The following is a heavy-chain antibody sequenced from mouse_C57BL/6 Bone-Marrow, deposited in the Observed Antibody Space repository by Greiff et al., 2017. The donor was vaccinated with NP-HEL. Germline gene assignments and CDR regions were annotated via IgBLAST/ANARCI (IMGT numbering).Heavy chain of an antibody. Sequence: VQLQQSGAELVRPGASVKLSCPASGFNIQDDYMHWVTQRPEQGLAWLGWLDPENGDTDFASTFPGTATITADPSSNTAYLQLSSLTSEDTAVYYCTTYDYDSWGQGTTLTVSS. J-gene: IGHJ2*01. CDR3: TTYDYDS. D-gene: IGHD2-4*01. CDR1: GFNIQDDY. V-gene: IGHV14-4*01. CDR2: LDPENGDT.